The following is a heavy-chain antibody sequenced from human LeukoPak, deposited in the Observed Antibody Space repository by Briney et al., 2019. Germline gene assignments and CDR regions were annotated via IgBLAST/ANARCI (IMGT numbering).Heavy chain of an antibody. Sequence: PSETLSLTCTVSGGSISSSSYYWGWIRQPPGKGLEWIGSIYYSGSTYYNPSLKSRVTISVDTSKNQFSLKLSSVTAADTAVYYCARQVPELSEGFDYWGQGTLVTVSS. CDR2: IYYSGST. V-gene: IGHV4-39*01. CDR3: ARQVPELSEGFDY. CDR1: GGSISSSSYY. D-gene: IGHD1-14*01. J-gene: IGHJ4*02.